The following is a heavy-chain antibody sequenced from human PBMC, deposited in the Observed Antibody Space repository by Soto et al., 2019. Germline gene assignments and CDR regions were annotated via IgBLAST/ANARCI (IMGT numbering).Heavy chain of an antibody. CDR1: GFSLSTSGVG. D-gene: IGHD2-2*01. CDR3: AHRGLGYCSSTSCYRNWFDP. V-gene: IGHV2-5*02. Sequence: SGPTLVNPTQTLTLTCTLSGFSLSTSGVGVGWVRQPPGKALDWLALIYWDDDKRYSPSLKSRLTITKDTSKNQVVLTMTNMDPVDTATYYCAHRGLGYCSSTSCYRNWFDPWGQGTLVTVSS. J-gene: IGHJ5*02. CDR2: IYWDDDK.